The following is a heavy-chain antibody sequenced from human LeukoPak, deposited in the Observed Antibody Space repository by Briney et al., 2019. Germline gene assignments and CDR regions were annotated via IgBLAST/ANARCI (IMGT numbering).Heavy chain of an antibody. CDR3: AGEGGNFIDY. V-gene: IGHV1-2*02. D-gene: IGHD4-23*01. CDR2: INHNSGGT. Sequence: ASVKVSCKASGYTFTSYYMHWVRQPPGQGLELMGWINHNSGGTKYAQKFQGRVTMTRDTSISTAYMELSRLRSDDTAVYYCAGEGGNFIDYWGQGTLVTVSS. J-gene: IGHJ4*02. CDR1: GYTFTSYY.